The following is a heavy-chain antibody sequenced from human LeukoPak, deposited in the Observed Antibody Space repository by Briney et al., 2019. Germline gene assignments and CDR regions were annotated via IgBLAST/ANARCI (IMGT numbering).Heavy chain of an antibody. V-gene: IGHV1-69*04. CDR3: ARQFPETSDY. CDR1: GGTFSSYA. CDR2: IIPILGIA. J-gene: IGHJ4*02. Sequence: ASVKVSCKASGGTFSSYAISWVRQAPGQGLEWMGRIIPILGIANYAQKFQGRVTITADKSTSTAYMELSSLRPEDTAVYYCARQFPETSDYWGQGTLVTVSS. D-gene: IGHD1-14*01.